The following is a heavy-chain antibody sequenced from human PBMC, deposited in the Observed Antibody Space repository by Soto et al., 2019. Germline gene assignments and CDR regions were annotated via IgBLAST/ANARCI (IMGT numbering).Heavy chain of an antibody. Sequence: EVTLVESGGGLVQPGGSLRLSCPASGFTFSSFWMHWVRQTPGEGLGWVSRITSDGSNTNYADSVKGRFTISRNNAKNTLYVHILRLRAKDPAVYSCARGGVPAAMSYWGQGTLVTVSS. D-gene: IGHD2-2*01. V-gene: IGHV3-74*01. CDR3: ARGGVPAAMSY. CDR1: GFTFSSFW. CDR2: ITSDGSNT. J-gene: IGHJ4*02.